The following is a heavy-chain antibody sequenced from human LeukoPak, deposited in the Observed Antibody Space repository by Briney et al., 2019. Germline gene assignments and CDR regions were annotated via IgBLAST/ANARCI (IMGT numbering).Heavy chain of an antibody. CDR2: IYYSGST. V-gene: IGHV4-39*07. CDR3: ARGPGWSTVVVFDY. CDR1: GGSISSSSYY. D-gene: IGHD4-23*01. Sequence: SSETLSLTCTVSGGSISSSSYYWGWIRQPPGKGLEWIGSIYYSGSTYYNPSLKSRVTISVDTSKNQFSLKLSSVTAADTAVYYCARGPGWSTVVVFDYWGQGTLVTVSS. J-gene: IGHJ4*02.